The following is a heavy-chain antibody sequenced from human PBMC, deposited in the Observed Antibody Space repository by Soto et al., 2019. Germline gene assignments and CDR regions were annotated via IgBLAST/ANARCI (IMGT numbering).Heavy chain of an antibody. CDR2: INPDDGGT. CDR3: TRDRPHAWLDP. Sequence: QVQLVQSGADVKEPGASVKVSCKASGYSLSDYYIHWVRQAPGQGLEWVAMINPDDGGTRYAQRFQGRVTVTRDTSTSTVYMEMSNLRSEYTALYYCTRDRPHAWLDPWGQGTLVTVSS. CDR1: GYSLSDYY. J-gene: IGHJ5*02. V-gene: IGHV1-46*01.